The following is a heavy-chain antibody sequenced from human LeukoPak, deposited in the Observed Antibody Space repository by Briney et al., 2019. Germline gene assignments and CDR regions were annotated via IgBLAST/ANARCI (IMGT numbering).Heavy chain of an antibody. CDR1: GGSISTNSYY. Sequence: SETLSLTCTVSGGSISTNSYYWGWIRQPPGKGLEWIGNIYYSGSTYYNPSLKSRVTISVDTSKNQFSLKLSSVTAADTAVYYCARDVGTAIGESGQDYWGQGTLVTVSS. J-gene: IGHJ4*02. D-gene: IGHD3-10*01. V-gene: IGHV4-39*07. CDR2: IYYSGST. CDR3: ARDVGTAIGESGQDY.